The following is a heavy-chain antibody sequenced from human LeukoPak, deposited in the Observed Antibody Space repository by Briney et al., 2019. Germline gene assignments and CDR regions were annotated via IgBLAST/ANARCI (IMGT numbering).Heavy chain of an antibody. V-gene: IGHV1-8*01. J-gene: IGHJ5*02. CDR3: ARGLRGAFYGSGISWFDP. Sequence: ASVKVSCKASGYTFTSYDINWVRQATGQGLEWMGWMNPNSGNTGYAQKFQGRVTMTRNTSIGTAYMELSSLRSEDTAVYYCARGLRGAFYGSGISWFDPWGQGTLVTVSS. CDR2: MNPNSGNT. D-gene: IGHD3-10*01. CDR1: GYTFTSYD.